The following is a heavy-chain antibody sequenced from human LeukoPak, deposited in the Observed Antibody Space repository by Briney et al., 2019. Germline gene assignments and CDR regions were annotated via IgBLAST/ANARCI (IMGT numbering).Heavy chain of an antibody. Sequence: SEALSLTCTVSGGSISSYYWSWIRQPPGKGLEWIGYIYYSGSTNYNPSLKSRVTISVDTSKNQFSLKLGSVTAEDTAVYYCARDRLGYGSGSYYNPNSWFDPRGQGTLVTVSS. D-gene: IGHD3-10*01. V-gene: IGHV4-59*01. CDR2: IYYSGST. CDR3: ARDRLGYGSGSYYNPNSWFDP. CDR1: GGSISSYY. J-gene: IGHJ5*02.